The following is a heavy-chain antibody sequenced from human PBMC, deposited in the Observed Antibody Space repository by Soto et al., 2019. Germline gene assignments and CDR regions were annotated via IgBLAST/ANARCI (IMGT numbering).Heavy chain of an antibody. CDR1: GFTFSAYD. D-gene: IGHD3-16*01. CDR2: IGTQHDT. V-gene: IGHV3-13*01. CDR3: ARAGFSLAGGGGWFDP. J-gene: IGHJ5*02. Sequence: EVQLVESGGGLVQPGGSLRLSCAASGFTFSAYDMHWVRQATGKGLEWVSAIGTQHDTYYPDSVKGRFTISRENAKNFFYIQMGRPGAGRTGLYFCARAGFSLAGGGGWFDPWGQGTLVTVSS.